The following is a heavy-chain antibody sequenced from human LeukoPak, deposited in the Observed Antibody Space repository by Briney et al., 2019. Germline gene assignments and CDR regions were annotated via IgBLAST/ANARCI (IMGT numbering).Heavy chain of an antibody. Sequence: PGGSLRLSCAASGFTFSSYEMNWVRQAPGKGLEWVSYVSSSGSTIYYADSVKGRFTISRDNAKNSLYLQMNSLRAEDTAVYYCAKLATYYYGSGSYIASDWGQGTLVTVSS. J-gene: IGHJ4*02. CDR2: VSSSGSTI. CDR3: AKLATYYYGSGSYIASD. V-gene: IGHV3-48*03. CDR1: GFTFSSYE. D-gene: IGHD3-10*01.